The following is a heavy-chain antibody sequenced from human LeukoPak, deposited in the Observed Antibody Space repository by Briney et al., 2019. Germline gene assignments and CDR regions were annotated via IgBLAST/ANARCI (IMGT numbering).Heavy chain of an antibody. V-gene: IGHV4-61*02. CDR2: IYRSGST. Sequence: SQTLSLTCTVSGGSISSGSYYWIWIRQPAGKERDGILRIYRSGSTNYNPSLKSRVTISVDTSTTQFSLKLSSATDADPAVYYCERDLDNAMVRWGQGTLVTVSS. CDR3: ERDLDNAMVR. D-gene: IGHD5-18*01. J-gene: IGHJ4*02. CDR1: GGSISSGSYY.